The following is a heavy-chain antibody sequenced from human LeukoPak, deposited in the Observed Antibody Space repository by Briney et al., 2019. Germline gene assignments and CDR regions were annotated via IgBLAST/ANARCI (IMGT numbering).Heavy chain of an antibody. V-gene: IGHV4-34*01. CDR2: INHSGST. J-gene: IGHJ6*02. Sequence: PSETLSLTCAGYGGSFRGYYWSWIRQPPGKGLEWIGEINHSGSTNYNPSLKSRVTISVDTSKNQFSLKLSSVTAADTAVYYCAKTSYGSGSYRYYYYYGMDVWGQGTTVTVSS. D-gene: IGHD3-10*01. CDR3: AKTSYGSGSYRYYYYYGMDV. CDR1: GGSFRGYY.